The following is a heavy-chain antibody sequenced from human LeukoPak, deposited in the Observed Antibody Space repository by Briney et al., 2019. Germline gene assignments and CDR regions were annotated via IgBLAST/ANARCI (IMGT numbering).Heavy chain of an antibody. D-gene: IGHD4-11*01. J-gene: IGHJ3*01. V-gene: IGHV3-23*01. CDR2: IGVSGTGT. CDR1: GFTFSNYV. CDR3: AGRGLGVQYAFDV. Sequence: GGSLTLSCAASGFTFSNYVMSGVRQAPGKGLEWVSGIGVSGTGTYYADSVKGRFTISRDNSKNTVYLQMNSLRVEDTAVYYCAGRGLGVQYAFDVCGEGTMVTVSS.